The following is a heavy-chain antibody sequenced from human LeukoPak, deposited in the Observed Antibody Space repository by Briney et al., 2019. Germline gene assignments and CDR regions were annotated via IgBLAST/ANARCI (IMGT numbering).Heavy chain of an antibody. V-gene: IGHV5-51*01. CDR1: GYSFTSYR. Sequence: GESLKISRKGSGYSFTSYRNGRVRHMPGKGLGLEGIIYPGDSDTRYSPSFQGQVTISADKSISTAYLQWSSLKASDTAMYYCARRNMGPSYYYMDVWGKGTTVTVSS. CDR2: IYPGDSDT. J-gene: IGHJ6*03. D-gene: IGHD2/OR15-2a*01. CDR3: ARRNMGPSYYYMDV.